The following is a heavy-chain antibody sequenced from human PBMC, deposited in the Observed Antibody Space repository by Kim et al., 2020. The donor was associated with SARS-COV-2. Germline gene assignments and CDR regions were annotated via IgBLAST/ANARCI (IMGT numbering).Heavy chain of an antibody. V-gene: IGHV3-48*03. CDR1: GLTFRSYE. CDR2: ISGSGSSK. D-gene: IGHD3-22*01. Sequence: GGSLRLSCAASGLTFRSYEMNWVRQAPGKGLEWVSYISGSGSSKYYADSVKGRFTISRDNAKDSLYLQMNGLRAEDTAVYYCAREVVVSPDALYIWGQGTMVSPSS. CDR3: AREVVVSPDALYI. J-gene: IGHJ3*02.